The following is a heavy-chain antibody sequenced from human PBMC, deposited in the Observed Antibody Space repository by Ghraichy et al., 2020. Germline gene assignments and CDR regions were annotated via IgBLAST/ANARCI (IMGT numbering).Heavy chain of an antibody. CDR3: ARENYYYYGMDV. CDR2: IYYSGST. CDR1: GGSISSYY. V-gene: IGHV4-59*01. Sequence: SENLSLTCTVSGGSISSYYWSWIRQPPGKGLEWIGYIYYSGSTNYNPSLKSRVTISVDTSKNQFSLKLSSVTAADTAVYYCARENYYYYGMDVWGQGTTITVSS. J-gene: IGHJ6*02.